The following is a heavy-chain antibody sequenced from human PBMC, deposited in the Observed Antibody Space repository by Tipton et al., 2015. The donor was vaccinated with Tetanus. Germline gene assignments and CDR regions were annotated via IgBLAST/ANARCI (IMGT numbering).Heavy chain of an antibody. V-gene: IGHV4-31*03. J-gene: IGHJ5*02. Sequence: TLSLTCTVSGGSISSGGYYWSWIRQHPGKGLERTGYIYYSGSTYYNPSLKSRVTISVDTSKNQFSLKLSSVTAADTAVYYCARDVVGATRGRFDPWGQGTLVTVSS. CDR2: IYYSGST. CDR3: ARDVVGATRGRFDP. CDR1: GGSISSGGYY. D-gene: IGHD1-26*01.